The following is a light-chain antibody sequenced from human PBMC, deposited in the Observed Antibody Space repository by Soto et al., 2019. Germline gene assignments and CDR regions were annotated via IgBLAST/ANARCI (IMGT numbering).Light chain of an antibody. J-gene: IGLJ2*01. Sequence: QSVLTQPPSVSGAPGQRVTISCTGSTSNIGSGYDVHWYQQVPGTAPKLLIYGNSNRPSGVPDRFSGSKSVTSASLAITGLQAEDEADYYCQSYDSSLSGHVVFGGGTKVTV. CDR3: QSYDSSLSGHVV. CDR1: TSNIGSGYD. CDR2: GNS. V-gene: IGLV1-40*01.